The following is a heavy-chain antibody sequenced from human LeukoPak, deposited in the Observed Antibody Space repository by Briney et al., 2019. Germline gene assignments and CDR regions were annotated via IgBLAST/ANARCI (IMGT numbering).Heavy chain of an antibody. CDR2: ISSNGGST. CDR1: GFTFSSYA. J-gene: IGHJ6*02. CDR3: ARDYKWLDV. V-gene: IGHV3-64*01. Sequence: QPGGSLRLSCAASGFTFSSYAMHWVRQAPGKGLEYVSAISSNGGSTYYANSVKGRFTISRDNSKNTLYLQMGSLRAEDMAVYYCARDYKWLDVWGQGTTVTVSS. D-gene: IGHD1-1*01.